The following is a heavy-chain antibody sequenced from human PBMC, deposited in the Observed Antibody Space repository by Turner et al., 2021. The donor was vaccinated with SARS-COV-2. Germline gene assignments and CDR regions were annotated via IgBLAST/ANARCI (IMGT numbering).Heavy chain of an antibody. V-gene: IGHV3-11*06. J-gene: IGHJ4*02. CDR1: GFTFSDYY. D-gene: IGHD3-16*01. CDR2: ISSSSSYT. CDR3: AGAYDYLYK. Sequence: IQLMESGGGLVQPGESLRLSCAASGFTFSDYYMSWIRQAPGKGLEWVSYISSSSSYTNYADSVKGRFTISRDNAKNSLYLQMNSLRAEDTAVYYCAGAYDYLYKWGQGTLVTVSS.